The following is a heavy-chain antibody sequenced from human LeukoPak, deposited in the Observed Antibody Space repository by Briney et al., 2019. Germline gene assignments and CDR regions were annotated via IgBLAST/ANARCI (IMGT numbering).Heavy chain of an antibody. Sequence: GSVKVSCKSSGYTFTRYGINWVRQATGQGLEWMGWMNPNSGNTGYAQEFQGRVTMTRDTSISTAYMELSSLTSEDTAVYYCARRKPTSGAQYWFDPWGQGTLVTVSS. CDR2: MNPNSGNT. D-gene: IGHD3-10*01. CDR1: GYTFTRYG. J-gene: IGHJ5*02. V-gene: IGHV1-8*01. CDR3: ARRKPTSGAQYWFDP.